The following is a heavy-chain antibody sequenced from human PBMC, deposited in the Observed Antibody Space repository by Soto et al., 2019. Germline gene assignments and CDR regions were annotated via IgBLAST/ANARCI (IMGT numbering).Heavy chain of an antibody. V-gene: IGHV3-23*01. CDR1: GFTFSSYA. D-gene: IGHD2-2*01. CDR3: AKGRGHCSSTSCYLLGWPFDI. CDR2: ISGSGGST. J-gene: IGHJ3*02. Sequence: GGSLRLSCAASGFTFSSYAMSWVRQAPWKGLEWVSAISGSGGSTYYADSVKGRFTISRDNSKNTLYLQMNSLRAEDTAVYYCAKGRGHCSSTSCYLLGWPFDIWGQGTMVTVSS.